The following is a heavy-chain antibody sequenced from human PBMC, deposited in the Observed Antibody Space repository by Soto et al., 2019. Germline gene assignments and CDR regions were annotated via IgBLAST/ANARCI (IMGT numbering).Heavy chain of an antibody. V-gene: IGHV3-23*01. Sequence: HPGGSLRLSCAASGFTFSSYAMSWVRQAPGKGLEWVSAISGSGGSTYYADSVKGRFAISRDNSKNTLCLQMNSLRAEDTAIYYCAKSPVSSWSSVDYWGQGALVTVSS. CDR1: GFTFSSYA. D-gene: IGHD6-13*01. J-gene: IGHJ4*02. CDR3: AKSPVSSWSSVDY. CDR2: ISGSGGST.